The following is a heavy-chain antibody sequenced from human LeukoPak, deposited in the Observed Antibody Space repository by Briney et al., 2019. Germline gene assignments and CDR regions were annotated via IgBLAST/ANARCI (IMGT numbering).Heavy chain of an antibody. Sequence: GASVKVSCKASGYTFTGYYMHWVRQAPGQGLEWMEWINPNSGGTNYAQKFQGRVTMTRDTSISTAYMELSRLRSDDTAVYYCAREGYCSSTSCYEDWFDPWGQGTLVTVSS. CDR1: GYTFTGYY. CDR3: AREGYCSSTSCYEDWFDP. D-gene: IGHD2-2*01. J-gene: IGHJ5*02. V-gene: IGHV1-2*02. CDR2: INPNSGGT.